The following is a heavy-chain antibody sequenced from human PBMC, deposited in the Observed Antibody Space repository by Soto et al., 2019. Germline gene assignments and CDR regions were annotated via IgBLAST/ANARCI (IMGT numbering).Heavy chain of an antibody. CDR1: GYTLTSYY. V-gene: IGHV1-46*01. CDR2: INPSGGST. Sequence: QVQLVQSGAEVKKPGASVKVSCKASGYTLTSYYIHWVRQAPGQGLEWMGIINPSGGSTTYAQKFPGRVTMTRDTSTSTVYMELSSLRSEDTAVYYCARDSLPYYYDTSAHYPFDYWGQGTLVTVSS. D-gene: IGHD3-22*01. J-gene: IGHJ4*02. CDR3: ARDSLPYYYDTSAHYPFDY.